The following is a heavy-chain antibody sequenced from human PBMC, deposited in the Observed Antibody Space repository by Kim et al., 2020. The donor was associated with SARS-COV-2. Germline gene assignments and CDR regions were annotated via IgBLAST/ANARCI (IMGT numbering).Heavy chain of an antibody. J-gene: IGHJ5*02. Sequence: GGSLRLSCAASGFTFSSYWMSWVRQAPGKGLEWVANIKQDGSEKYYVDSVKGRFTISRDNAKNSLYLQMNSLRAEDTAVYYCARDYPYYDYNWFDPWGQGTLVTVSS. V-gene: IGHV3-7*03. CDR3: ARDYPYYDYNWFDP. D-gene: IGHD3-3*01. CDR1: GFTFSSYW. CDR2: IKQDGSEK.